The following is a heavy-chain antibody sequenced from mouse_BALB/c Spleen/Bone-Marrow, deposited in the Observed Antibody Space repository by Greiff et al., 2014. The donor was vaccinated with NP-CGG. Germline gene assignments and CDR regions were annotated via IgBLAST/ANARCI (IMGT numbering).Heavy chain of an antibody. Sequence: EVQLQQSGAELVKSGASVKLSCTASGFNIKDTYIYWVKQRPEQGLEWVGRIDPANGNTKYDPKFQGKATIAADTSSNTAYLQLSSLTSEDTAVYYCSRGYYDYLFALDYWGHGTSVTVSS. CDR2: IDPANGNT. V-gene: IGHV14-3*02. J-gene: IGHJ4*01. D-gene: IGHD5-5*01. CDR3: SRGYYDYLFALDY. CDR1: GFNIKDTY.